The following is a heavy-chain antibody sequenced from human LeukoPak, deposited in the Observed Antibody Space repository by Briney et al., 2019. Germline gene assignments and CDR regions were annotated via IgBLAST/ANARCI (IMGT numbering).Heavy chain of an antibody. V-gene: IGHV4-59*01. CDR2: IYYSGST. D-gene: IGHD6-13*01. CDR1: GGSISSYY. J-gene: IGHJ6*02. Sequence: SETLSLTCTVSGGSISSYYRSWIRQPPGKGLEWIGYIYYSGSTNYNPSLKSRVTISVDTSKNQFSLKLSSVTAADTAVYYCARSPSSSWSGAYYYGMDVWGQGTTVTVSS. CDR3: ARSPSSSWSGAYYYGMDV.